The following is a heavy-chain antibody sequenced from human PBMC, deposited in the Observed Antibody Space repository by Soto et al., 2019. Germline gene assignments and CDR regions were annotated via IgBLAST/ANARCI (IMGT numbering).Heavy chain of an antibody. V-gene: IGHV2-5*02. J-gene: IGHJ4*02. CDR2: IYWDDDK. CDR1: GFSLSTTGVS. CDR3: AYSPRTTVTFSFDY. Sequence: SGPTLVNPTQTLTLTCTFSGFSLSTTGVSVGWIRQPPGKALEWLEIIYWDDDKRYSPSLKSRLTITKDISKNQVVLTMTNMDPVDTATYYCAYSPRTTVTFSFDYWGQGTLVTVSS. D-gene: IGHD4-17*01.